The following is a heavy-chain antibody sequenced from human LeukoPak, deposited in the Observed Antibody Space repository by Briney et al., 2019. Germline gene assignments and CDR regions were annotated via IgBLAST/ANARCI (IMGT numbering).Heavy chain of an antibody. CDR1: GFTFSSYG. Sequence: PGGSLRLSCAASGFTFSSYGLSWVRQAPGKGLEWVSAISGSGGSTYYADSVKGRFTISRDNSKNTLYLQMNSLRAEDTAVYYCAKGDEQWLTFRHFDYWGRGTLVTVSS. CDR3: AKGDEQWLTFRHFDY. V-gene: IGHV3-23*01. CDR2: ISGSGGST. D-gene: IGHD6-19*01. J-gene: IGHJ4*02.